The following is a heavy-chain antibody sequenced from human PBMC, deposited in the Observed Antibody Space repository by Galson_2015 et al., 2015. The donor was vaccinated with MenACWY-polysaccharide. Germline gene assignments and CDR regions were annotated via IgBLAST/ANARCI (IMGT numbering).Heavy chain of an antibody. D-gene: IGHD3/OR15-3a*01. Sequence: SLRLSCAASGFTFDDYAMHWVRQAPGKGLEWVSGISWNSGSIGYADSVKGRFTISRDNAKNSLYLQMNSLRAEDTALYYCAKCKDWINWYFDLWGRGTLVTVSS. CDR2: ISWNSGSI. V-gene: IGHV3-9*01. CDR1: GFTFDDYA. CDR3: AKCKDWINWYFDL. J-gene: IGHJ2*01.